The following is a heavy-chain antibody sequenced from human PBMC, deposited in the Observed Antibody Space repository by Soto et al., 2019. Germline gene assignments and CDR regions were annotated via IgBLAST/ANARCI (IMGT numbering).Heavy chain of an antibody. D-gene: IGHD3-3*01. CDR2: INTDSGDT. J-gene: IGHJ6*02. CDR3: TRGTGFWSGYYRYYGMDV. V-gene: IGHV1-2*02. CDR1: GSSFAGYL. Sequence: GASVNVSFKSSGSSFAGYLLHWVRQAPGQGLEWMGWINTDSGDTKYARKFQGRVTMTRDTSTSTGYMELSSLRSDDTAVYHCTRGTGFWSGYYRYYGMDVWGQGTTVTVSS.